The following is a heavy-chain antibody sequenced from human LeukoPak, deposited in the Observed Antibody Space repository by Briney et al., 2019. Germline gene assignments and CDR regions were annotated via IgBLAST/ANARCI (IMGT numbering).Heavy chain of an antibody. D-gene: IGHD3-3*01. V-gene: IGHV3-7*01. CDR3: ASQSGKLQSEGY. CDR1: GFTFSSYW. Sequence: PGGSLRLSCAASGFTFSSYWMSWVRQAPGKGLEWVANINQDGSEKNSVDSVKGRFTLSRDNAKNSLYLQMNSLRAEDTAVYYCASQSGKLQSEGYWGQGTLVTVSS. J-gene: IGHJ4*02. CDR2: INQDGSEK.